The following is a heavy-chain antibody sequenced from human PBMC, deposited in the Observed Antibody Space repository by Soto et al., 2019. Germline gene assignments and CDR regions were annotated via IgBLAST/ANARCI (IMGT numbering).Heavy chain of an antibody. Sequence: PGGSLRLTCAASGFTFSSYAMSWVRQAPGKGLEWVSAISGSGGSTYYADSVKGRFTISRDNSKNTLYLQMNSLRAEDTAVYYCAIIPLYDFWSGYPLSTRDFEYWGQGTLVTVSS. J-gene: IGHJ4*02. CDR2: ISGSGGST. D-gene: IGHD3-3*01. V-gene: IGHV3-23*01. CDR1: GFTFSSYA. CDR3: AIIPLYDFWSGYPLSTRDFEY.